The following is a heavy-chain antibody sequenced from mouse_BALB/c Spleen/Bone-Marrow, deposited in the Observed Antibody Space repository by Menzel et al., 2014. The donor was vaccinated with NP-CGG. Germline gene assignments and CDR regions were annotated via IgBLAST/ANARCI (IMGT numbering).Heavy chain of an antibody. CDR3: ARLGYYGMVAY. CDR1: GFDFSRYW. D-gene: IGHD1-1*01. CDR2: INPDSSTI. J-gene: IGHJ4*01. Sequence: EVQLVESGGGLVQPGGSLKLSCAASGFDFSRYWMGWVRQAPGRGLKWIGEINPDSSTINYTPSLKDKFIISRDNAKNALYLQMSKVRSEDTALYFCARLGYYGMVAYWGQGTSVTVSS. V-gene: IGHV4-1*02.